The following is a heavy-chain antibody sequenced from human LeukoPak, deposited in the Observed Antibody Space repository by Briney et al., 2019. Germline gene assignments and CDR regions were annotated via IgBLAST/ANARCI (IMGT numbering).Heavy chain of an antibody. D-gene: IGHD3-22*01. Sequence: GGSLTLSCAASGFAFNLYWMIWLRQAPGKGLEWVANISPDGTKTSYADFVEGRFTISRDNAKNLLYLQMRSLRAGDTAVYYCANSPMILDGHYWGHGTLVTVSS. CDR3: ANSPMILDGHY. CDR1: GFAFNLYW. V-gene: IGHV3-7*01. J-gene: IGHJ4*01. CDR2: ISPDGTKT.